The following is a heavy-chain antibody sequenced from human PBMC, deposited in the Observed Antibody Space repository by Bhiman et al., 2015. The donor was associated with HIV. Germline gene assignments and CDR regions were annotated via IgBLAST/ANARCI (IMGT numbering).Heavy chain of an antibody. Sequence: QVQLVESGGGVVQPGRSLRLSCIASGFTFNNCGMHWVRQAPGKGLEWVAVMWYDGGNKYYADSVKGRFTISRDNSKNTLYLQMNSLRAEDTAVYYCARDPFSGSIYYWGQGTLVTVSS. CDR1: GFTFNNCG. J-gene: IGHJ4*02. D-gene: IGHD6-6*01. CDR2: MWYDGGNK. V-gene: IGHV3-33*01. CDR3: ARDPFSGSIYY.